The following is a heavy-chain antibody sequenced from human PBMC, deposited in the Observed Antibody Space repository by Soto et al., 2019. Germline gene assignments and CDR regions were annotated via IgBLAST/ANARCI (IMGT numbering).Heavy chain of an antibody. CDR3: VGGQYYFDY. V-gene: IGHV3-30*03. D-gene: IGHD3-10*01. J-gene: IGHJ4*02. CDR1: GVPFSSYG. CDR2: ISYDGSNK. Sequence: QVQLVESGGGVVQPGRSLRLSCAASGVPFSSYGMHWVREAPGKGLEWVAVISYDGSNKYYADSVKGRFTISRDNSASTLYLPMNSLRPEDTALYYCVGGQYYFDYRGQGTLVTVSP.